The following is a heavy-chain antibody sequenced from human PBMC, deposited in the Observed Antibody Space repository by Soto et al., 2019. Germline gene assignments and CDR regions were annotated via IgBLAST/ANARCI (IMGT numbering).Heavy chain of an antibody. CDR3: ARDGNYDSSGWAY. CDR1: GFTFSSYA. J-gene: IGHJ4*02. V-gene: IGHV3-30-3*01. Sequence: GGSLRLSCAASGFTFSSYAMHWVRQAPGKGLEWVAVISHDGSNKYYADSVKGRFTISRDNSKNTLYLQMNSLRAEDTAVYYCARDGNYDSSGWAYWGQGTLVTVSS. CDR2: ISHDGSNK. D-gene: IGHD3-22*01.